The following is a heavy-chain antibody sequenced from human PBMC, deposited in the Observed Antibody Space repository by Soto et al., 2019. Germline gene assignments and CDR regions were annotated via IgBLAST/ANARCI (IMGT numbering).Heavy chain of an antibody. CDR2: IYYTGST. Sequence: SETLSLTCTVSGGSMNNYYWSWIRQPPGKGLEWIGYIYYTGSTIYNPSLQSRVTISVDTSKNQFSLKLTSVTAADTAVYYCARDAKIQLWSNWFDPWGQGALVTVSS. J-gene: IGHJ5*02. CDR1: GGSMNNYY. V-gene: IGHV4-59*01. CDR3: ARDAKIQLWSNWFDP. D-gene: IGHD5-18*01.